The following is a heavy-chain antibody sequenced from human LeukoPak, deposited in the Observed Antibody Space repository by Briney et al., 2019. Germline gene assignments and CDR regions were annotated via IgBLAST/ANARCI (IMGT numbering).Heavy chain of an antibody. J-gene: IGHJ4*02. D-gene: IGHD3-10*01. Sequence: GGSLRLSCAASRFTFGSYWMSWVRQAPGKGLEWVANIKQDGSEKYYVDSVKGRFTISRDNAKNSLHLQMNSLRADDTAVYYCARGPTPSFYYGSGSYYSLDYWGQGTLVTVSS. CDR3: ARGPTPSFYYGSGSYYSLDY. V-gene: IGHV3-7*01. CDR1: RFTFGSYW. CDR2: IKQDGSEK.